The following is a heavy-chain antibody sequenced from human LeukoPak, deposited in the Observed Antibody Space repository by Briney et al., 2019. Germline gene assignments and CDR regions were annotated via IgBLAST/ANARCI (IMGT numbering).Heavy chain of an antibody. CDR3: ARDLRPARYFDY. J-gene: IGHJ4*02. CDR1: GFIFSTYS. D-gene: IGHD6-6*01. V-gene: IGHV3-48*01. Sequence: PGGSLRLSCAASGFIFSTYSMNWVRQAPGKGLEWVSFISSSSSTIYYADSEKGRFIISRDNAKSSLYLQMNSLRAEDTAVYYCARDLRPARYFDYWGQGTLVTVSS. CDR2: ISSSSSTI.